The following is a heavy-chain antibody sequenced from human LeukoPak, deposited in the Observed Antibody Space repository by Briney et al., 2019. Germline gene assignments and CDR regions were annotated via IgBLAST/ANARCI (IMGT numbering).Heavy chain of an antibody. CDR2: INTYNGNT. J-gene: IGHJ6*03. V-gene: IGHV1-18*01. CDR3: ARAPLSSAYLHYYSMDV. D-gene: IGHD3-3*01. CDR1: GYTFSIYG. Sequence: ASVKVSCKASGYTFSIYGISWVRQAPGQGLEWMGWINTYNGNTNYAQKLQDRVTMTTDTSTTTAYMELSSLRSDDTAVYYCARAPLSSAYLHYYSMDVWGKGTTVTVSS.